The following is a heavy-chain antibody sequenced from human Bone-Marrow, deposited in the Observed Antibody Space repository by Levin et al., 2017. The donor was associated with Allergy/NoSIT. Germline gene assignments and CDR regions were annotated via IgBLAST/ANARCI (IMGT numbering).Heavy chain of an antibody. CDR1: GFTFGNAW. CDR3: TTRSH. V-gene: IGHV3-15*01. Sequence: PGGSLRLSCVASGFTFGNAWMNWVRQAPGKGLQWVGRIKGKTDGGTTDYAAPVKGRFTISRDDSKKTLYLQMNSRKTEDTAIYYCTTRSHWGQGTLVTVCS. J-gene: IGHJ4*02. CDR2: IKGKTDGGTT.